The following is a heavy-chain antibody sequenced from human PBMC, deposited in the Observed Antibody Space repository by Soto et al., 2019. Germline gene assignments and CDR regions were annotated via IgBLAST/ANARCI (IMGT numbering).Heavy chain of an antibody. CDR2: IYYSGGT. Sequence: SETLSLTCTVSGAALSSGGYFYTWVRQPPEKGLEWLGYIYYSGGTNYNPSLKSRVTISLDKSKSQFSLRLISVTAADTAVYYCKGELADDNYFDPWGQGTLVTVSS. J-gene: IGHJ5*02. V-gene: IGHV4-61*08. D-gene: IGHD6-13*01. CDR1: GAALSSGGYF. CDR3: KGELADDNYFDP.